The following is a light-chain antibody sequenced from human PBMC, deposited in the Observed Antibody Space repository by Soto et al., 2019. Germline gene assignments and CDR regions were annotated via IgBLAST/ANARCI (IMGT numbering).Light chain of an antibody. CDR2: GAS. Sequence: DIVMTQSPDSLTVSLGERATINCKSSQSILSSSNNKNYLVWYQQKPGHPPKLLIYGASFRPSGVPDRFSGSGSGKDFTLTISSLKAEDVAVYYCQQYYSIPFTFGQGTKVDIK. J-gene: IGKJ2*01. CDR1: QSILSSSNNKNY. CDR3: QQYYSIPFT. V-gene: IGKV4-1*01.